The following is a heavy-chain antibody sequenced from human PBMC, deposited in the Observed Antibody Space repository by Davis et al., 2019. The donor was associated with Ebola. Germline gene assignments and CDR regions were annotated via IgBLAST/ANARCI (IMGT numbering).Heavy chain of an antibody. V-gene: IGHV3-23*01. CDR3: ARYCHYTDCSYFDC. D-gene: IGHD2-15*01. CDR1: GFTFSNYD. J-gene: IGHJ4*02. Sequence: PGGPLRPSCAASGFTFSNYDMSWVRHVPGKGLEWVSTFSASEGHTHYSDSVRGRFTISRDNSKNTLYLQMNSLRAEDTATYYCARYCHYTDCSYFDCWGQGTMVAVSS. CDR2: FSASEGHT.